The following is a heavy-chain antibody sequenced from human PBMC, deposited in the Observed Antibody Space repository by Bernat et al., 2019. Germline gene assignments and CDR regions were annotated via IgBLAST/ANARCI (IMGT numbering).Heavy chain of an antibody. CDR1: GYIFTSYG. V-gene: IGHV1-18*04. D-gene: IGHD3-10*01. J-gene: IGHJ1*01. CDR2: VSAYNGYR. Sequence: QVQLVQSGPEVKKPGASVKVSCETSGYIFTSYGISWVRQAPGQGPEWMGWVSAYNGYRNYAQKFQGRVTMTTDSSTTTAYMELTNLRSDDTAVYFCARATAVRTSGSYPFRHWCQGTLVTV. CDR3: ARATAVRTSGSYPFRH.